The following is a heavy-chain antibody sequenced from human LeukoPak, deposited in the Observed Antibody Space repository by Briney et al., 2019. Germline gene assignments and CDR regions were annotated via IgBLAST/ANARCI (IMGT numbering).Heavy chain of an antibody. CDR1: GYTFTSYG. V-gene: IGHV1-18*01. CDR3: ARELSAALGDWFDP. J-gene: IGHJ5*02. D-gene: IGHD2-2*01. Sequence: GASVKVSCKASGYTFTSYGICWVRQAPGQGLEWMGWISGYNGNINYAQKLQGRVTMTTDTSTSIAYMELSSLRSEDTAVYYCARELSAALGDWFDPWGQGTLVTVSS. CDR2: ISGYNGNI.